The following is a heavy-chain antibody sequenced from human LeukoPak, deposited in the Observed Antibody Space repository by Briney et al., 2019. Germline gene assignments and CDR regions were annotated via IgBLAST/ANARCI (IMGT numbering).Heavy chain of an antibody. V-gene: IGHV4-30-4*08. CDR3: ARTKYSSGWYVVRSGDPFDY. D-gene: IGHD6-19*01. Sequence: SQTLSLTCTVSGGSISSGDYYWSWIRQPPGTGREWIGYIYYSGSTYYHPSLKSRVTISVDTSKNQFSLRLSSVTAADTAVYYCARTKYSSGWYVVRSGDPFDYWGQGTLVTVSS. CDR1: GGSISSGDYY. CDR2: IYYSGST. J-gene: IGHJ4*02.